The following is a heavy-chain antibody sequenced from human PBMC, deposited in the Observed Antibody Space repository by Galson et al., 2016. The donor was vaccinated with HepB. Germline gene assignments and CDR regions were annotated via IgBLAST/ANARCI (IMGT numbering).Heavy chain of an antibody. CDR1: GFTFRHRG. V-gene: IGHV3-30*18. Sequence: SLRLSCAASGFTFRHRGMHWVRQAPGKGPEWVAADSMDGRRKFYADSVKGRFTISRDNSNNMLFLQMNSLRADDTAVYYCAKRHEYCPPVGCSVDYWGQGTLVSVSS. J-gene: IGHJ4*02. D-gene: IGHD2/OR15-2a*01. CDR3: AKRHEYCPPVGCSVDY. CDR2: DSMDGRRK.